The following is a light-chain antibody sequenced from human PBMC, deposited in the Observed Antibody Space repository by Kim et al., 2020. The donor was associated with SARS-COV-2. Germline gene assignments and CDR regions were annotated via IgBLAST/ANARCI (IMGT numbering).Light chain of an antibody. Sequence: SPEDRATPSYRASPSRINNLALYQQKPGQPPRLLIYDASTRATGIPARFSGSGSGTEFTLTISSLQSEDLAVYYCQQYSNWPRTFGQGTKVDIK. V-gene: IGKV3-15*01. CDR1: PSRINN. J-gene: IGKJ1*01. CDR3: QQYSNWPRT. CDR2: DAS.